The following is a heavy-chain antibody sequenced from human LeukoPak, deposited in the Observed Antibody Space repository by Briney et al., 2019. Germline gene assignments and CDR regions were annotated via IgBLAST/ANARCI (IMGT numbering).Heavy chain of an antibody. CDR1: LGSLSSGVSY. Sequence: SESLSLTRTLSLGSLSSGVSYWSWIRHHPGKGLEWMGYMYYSGSTYYNPSLQSRVTISVDTSKNQFSLKLSSVTAADTAVYYCARVAEQPYYYYYMDVWGKGTTVTVSS. CDR3: ARVAEQPYYYYYMDV. D-gene: IGHD1-14*01. CDR2: MYYSGST. V-gene: IGHV4-31*03. J-gene: IGHJ6*03.